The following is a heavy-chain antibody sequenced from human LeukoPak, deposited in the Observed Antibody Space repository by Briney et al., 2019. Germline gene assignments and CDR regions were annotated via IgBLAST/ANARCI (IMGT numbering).Heavy chain of an antibody. CDR3: VRDWTFTRFSGSHPCAFDV. CDR1: GFTFSSYA. CDR2: ISYDGRNN. Sequence: GGSLRLSCAASGFTFSSYAMHWVRQAPGKGLEWVAVISYDGRNNYYADSVKGRFTISRDNSKNTLYLQMNSLRAEDTAVYYCVRDWTFTRFSGSHPCAFDVWGQGTMVTVSS. J-gene: IGHJ3*01. D-gene: IGHD3-10*01. V-gene: IGHV3-30*04.